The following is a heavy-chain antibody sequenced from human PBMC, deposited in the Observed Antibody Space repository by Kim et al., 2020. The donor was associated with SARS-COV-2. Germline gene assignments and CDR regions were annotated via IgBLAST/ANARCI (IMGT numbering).Heavy chain of an antibody. D-gene: IGHD3-22*01. J-gene: IGHJ5*02. CDR3: TRVHLTMIEVPWFDP. Sequence: ASGKGRFTISRDDSKSIAYLQMNSLKTEDTAVYYCTRVHLTMIEVPWFDPWGQGTLVTVSS. V-gene: IGHV3-49*02.